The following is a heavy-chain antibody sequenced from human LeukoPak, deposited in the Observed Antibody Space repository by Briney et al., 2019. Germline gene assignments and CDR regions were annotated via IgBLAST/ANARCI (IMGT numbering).Heavy chain of an antibody. CDR2: ISPGDSDT. CDR1: GYSFTNYW. J-gene: IGHJ2*01. CDR3: ARHRVVSSSEYFDL. Sequence: GESLQISCKGSGYSFTNYWIAWVRQMPGKGLEWMGSISPGDSDTRYSPSFQGQVSMSADKSISTAYLQWSSLRSSDTAIYYCARHRVVSSSEYFDLWGRGTLVTVSS. D-gene: IGHD6-13*01. V-gene: IGHV5-51*01.